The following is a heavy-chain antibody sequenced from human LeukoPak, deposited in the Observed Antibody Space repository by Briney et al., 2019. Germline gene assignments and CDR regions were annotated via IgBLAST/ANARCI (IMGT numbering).Heavy chain of an antibody. CDR1: GGSISSYY. J-gene: IGHJ3*02. V-gene: IGHV4-4*07. CDR3: ARVRGSYGYDAFDI. CDR2: IYTSGST. D-gene: IGHD1-26*01. Sequence: SETLSLTCTVSGGSISSYYWSWIRQPAGKGLEWIGRIYTSGSTNYNPSLKTRVTISVDRSENQFSLKLSSVTAADTAVYYCARVRGSYGYDAFDIWGQGTMVTVSS.